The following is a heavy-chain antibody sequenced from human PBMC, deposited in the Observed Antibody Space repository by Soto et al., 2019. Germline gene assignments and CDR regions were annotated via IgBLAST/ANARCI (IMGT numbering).Heavy chain of an antibody. CDR3: ARDQYGSWNYYYYGMDV. J-gene: IGHJ6*02. D-gene: IGHD6-13*01. CDR1: GFTFSSYA. CDR2: ISYDGSNK. V-gene: IGHV3-30-3*01. Sequence: GGSLRLSCAASGFTFSSYAMHWVRQAPGKGLEWVAVISYDGSNKYYADSVKGRFTISRDNSKNTLYLQMNSLRAEDTAVYYCARDQYGSWNYYYYGMDVWGQGTTVTVSS.